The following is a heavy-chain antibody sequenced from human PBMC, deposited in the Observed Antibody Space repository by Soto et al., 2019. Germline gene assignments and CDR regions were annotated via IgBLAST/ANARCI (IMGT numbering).Heavy chain of an antibody. CDR1: GDSVSRETSY. Sequence: QVQLQESGPGLVKPSETLSLTCNVSGDSVSRETSYWSWIRQPPGKGLEWIGFIYSSGNTKYNPPLKSRVTIAVDTSKNQFSLQLSSVTAADTAVYYCVRSTTVTSFDYWGQGTLVTVSS. CDR2: IYSSGNT. D-gene: IGHD4-17*01. V-gene: IGHV4-61*01. CDR3: VRSTTVTSFDY. J-gene: IGHJ4*02.